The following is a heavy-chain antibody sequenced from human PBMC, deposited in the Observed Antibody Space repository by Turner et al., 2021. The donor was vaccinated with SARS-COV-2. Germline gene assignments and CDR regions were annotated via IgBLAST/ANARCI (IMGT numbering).Heavy chain of an antibody. J-gene: IGHJ4*02. D-gene: IGHD5-12*01. CDR2: IYYRGST. CDR1: GGSISSYY. Sequence: QVQLQESGPGLVKPSETLSLTCTVSGGSISSYYWNWIRQPPGKGLEWIGHIYYRGSTNYNPSLKSRVTILVDTSKNQFSLKLSSVTAADTAVYYCARQEWLRGYFDYWGQGTLVTVSS. V-gene: IGHV4-59*08. CDR3: ARQEWLRGYFDY.